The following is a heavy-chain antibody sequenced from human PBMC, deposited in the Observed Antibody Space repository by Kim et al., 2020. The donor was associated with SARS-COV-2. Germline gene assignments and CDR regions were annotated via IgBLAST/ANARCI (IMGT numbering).Heavy chain of an antibody. D-gene: IGHD5-18*01. CDR2: IYYSGRT. Sequence: SETLSLTCTVSGGSISSSTYYWGWIRQPPGKGLEWIATIYYSGRTFYNPSVKSRVTISVDTSKDQFSLKLSSVTAADTAVYYCARVGYRNGYSTYVDYWGQGTLVSVSS. CDR3: ARVGYRNGYSTYVDY. J-gene: IGHJ4*02. V-gene: IGHV4-39*01. CDR1: GGSISSSTYY.